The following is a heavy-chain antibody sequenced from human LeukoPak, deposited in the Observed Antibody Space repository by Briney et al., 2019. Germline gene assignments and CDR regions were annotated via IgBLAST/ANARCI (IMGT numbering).Heavy chain of an antibody. D-gene: IGHD5-18*01. Sequence: GASVKVSCKASGYTFTSYDINWVRQATGQGLEWMGWMNPNSGNTGYAQKFQGRVTITRNTSISTAYMELSSLRSEDTAVYYCARLWHSYGPRGFDYWGQGTLVTVSS. V-gene: IGHV1-8*03. CDR3: ARLWHSYGPRGFDY. CDR2: MNPNSGNT. CDR1: GYTFTSYD. J-gene: IGHJ4*02.